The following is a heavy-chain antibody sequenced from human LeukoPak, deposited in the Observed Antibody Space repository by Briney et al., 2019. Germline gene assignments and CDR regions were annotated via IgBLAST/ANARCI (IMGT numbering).Heavy chain of an antibody. CDR3: ARDPLTIPWSQIFDN. CDR2: IKQDGSEK. CDR1: GFTFSSYR. J-gene: IGHJ4*02. V-gene: IGHV3-7*01. Sequence: GGSLRLSCAASGFTFSSYRMYWVRQAPGKGLEWVANIKQDGSEKYYVDSVKGRFTISRDNARNSLYLQMSSLRAEDTAVYYCARDPLTIPWSQIFDNWGQGTLVTVSS. D-gene: IGHD2-2*02.